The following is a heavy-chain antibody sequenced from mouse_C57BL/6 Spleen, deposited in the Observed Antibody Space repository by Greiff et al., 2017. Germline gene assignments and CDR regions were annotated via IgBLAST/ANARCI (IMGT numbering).Heavy chain of an antibody. V-gene: IGHV1-50*01. J-gene: IGHJ4*01. CDR2: IDPSDSYT. Sequence: QVQLQQPGAELVKPGASVKLSCKASGYTFTSYWMQWVKQRPGQGLEWIGEIDPSDSYTNYNQKFKGKATLTVDTSSSTAYMQLSSLTSEDSAVYYCARRRDYYGSSPLYPMDYWGQGTSVTVSS. CDR3: ARRRDYYGSSPLYPMDY. CDR1: GYTFTSYW. D-gene: IGHD1-1*01.